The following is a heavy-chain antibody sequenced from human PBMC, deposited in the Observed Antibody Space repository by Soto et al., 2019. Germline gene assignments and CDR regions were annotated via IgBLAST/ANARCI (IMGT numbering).Heavy chain of an antibody. J-gene: IGHJ4*02. D-gene: IGHD6-19*01. CDR1: GFTFSSYA. CDR3: ARVGKALAVPKTH. Sequence: QVQLVESGGGVVQPGRSLRLSCAASGFTFSSYAMHWVRKAPGKGLEWVAVISYDGSNKYYADSVKGRFTISRDNSKNTLYLQMNSLRAEDTAVYYCARVGKALAVPKTHWGQGTLVTVSS. V-gene: IGHV3-30-3*01. CDR2: ISYDGSNK.